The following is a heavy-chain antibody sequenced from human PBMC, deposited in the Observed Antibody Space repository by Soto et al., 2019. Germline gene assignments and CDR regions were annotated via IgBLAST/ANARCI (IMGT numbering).Heavy chain of an antibody. CDR2: IIPIFGTA. CDR3: ARPVRYFDWLSPMDC. J-gene: IGHJ6*02. V-gene: IGHV1-69*13. D-gene: IGHD3-9*01. CDR1: GGTFSSYA. Sequence: SVKVSCKASGGTFSSYAISWVRQAPGQGLEWMGGIIPIFGTANYAQKFQGRVTITADESTSTAYMELSSLRSEDTAVYYCARPVRYFDWLSPMDCWGQGTTVTVSS.